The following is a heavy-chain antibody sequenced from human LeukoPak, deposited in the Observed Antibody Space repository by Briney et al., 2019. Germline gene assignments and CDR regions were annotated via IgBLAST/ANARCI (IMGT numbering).Heavy chain of an antibody. CDR3: ARGVGSGYTDY. CDR2: ISYSGNT. V-gene: IGHV4-59*01. J-gene: IGHJ4*02. CDR1: GGSISNYY. D-gene: IGHD5-12*01. Sequence: PSETLSLTCTVSGGSISNYYWTWIRQPPGKGLEWIGFISYSGNTNYNASLKSRVTISLDTSKNQFSLKLISVTAADTAVYYCARGVGSGYTDYWGQGALVTVSS.